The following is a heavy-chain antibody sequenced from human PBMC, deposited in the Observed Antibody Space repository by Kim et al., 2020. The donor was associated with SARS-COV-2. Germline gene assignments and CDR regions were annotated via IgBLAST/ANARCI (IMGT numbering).Heavy chain of an antibody. J-gene: IGHJ4*02. CDR1: GGSFSGYY. V-gene: IGHV4-34*01. CDR3: ASQDSGYDYHYFDY. CDR2: INHSGST. D-gene: IGHD5-12*01. Sequence: SETLSLTCAVYGGSFSGYYWSWIRQPPGKGLEWIGEINHSGSTNYNPSLKSRVTISVDTSKNQFSLKLSSVTAADTAVYYCASQDSGYDYHYFDYWGQGTLVTVSS.